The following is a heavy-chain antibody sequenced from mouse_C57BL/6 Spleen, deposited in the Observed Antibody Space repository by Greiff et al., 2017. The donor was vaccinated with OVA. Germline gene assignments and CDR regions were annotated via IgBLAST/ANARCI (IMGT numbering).Heavy chain of an antibody. V-gene: IGHV5-4*01. D-gene: IGHD2-1*01. CDR2: ISDGGSYT. CDR3: ARGGNYVGWYFDV. CDR1: GFTFSSYA. Sequence: EVQLVESGGGLVKPGGSLKLSCAASGFTFSSYAMSWVRQTPEKRLEWVATISDGGSYTYYPDNVKGRFTISRDNAKNNLYLQMSHLKSEDTAMYYCARGGNYVGWYFDVWGTGTTVTVSS. J-gene: IGHJ1*03.